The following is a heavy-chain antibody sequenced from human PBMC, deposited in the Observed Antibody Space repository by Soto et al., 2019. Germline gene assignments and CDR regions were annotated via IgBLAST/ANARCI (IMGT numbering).Heavy chain of an antibody. Sequence: EVQLLISGGGLVSPGGSLRLSCAPSGFTFTSYAMSWVRQAPGTGLEWLAGITFRGDNTYYADSVKGRFSLSRDNSRNRLDLQMNNLKVEDTALYYCAKLGTMGVFDNWGQGTLLTVTS. CDR1: GFTFTSYA. J-gene: IGHJ4*02. CDR3: AKLGTMGVFDN. D-gene: IGHD1-1*01. CDR2: ITFRGDNT. V-gene: IGHV3-23*01.